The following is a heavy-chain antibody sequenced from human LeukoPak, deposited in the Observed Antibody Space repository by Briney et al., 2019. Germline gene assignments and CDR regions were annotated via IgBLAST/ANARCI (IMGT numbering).Heavy chain of an antibody. J-gene: IGHJ4*02. D-gene: IGHD6-19*01. CDR2: ISPDGNER. CDR3: TRDGSGWSVY. V-gene: IGHV3-7*01. Sequence: PGGSLRLSCAASGFDFSTSWMGWDRQAPGKGLEWVINISPDGNERYSVDSVKGRFTISRDNAENSLYLQMKGLEVEDTAMYYCTRDGSGWSVYWGQGALVTVSS. CDR1: GFDFSTSW.